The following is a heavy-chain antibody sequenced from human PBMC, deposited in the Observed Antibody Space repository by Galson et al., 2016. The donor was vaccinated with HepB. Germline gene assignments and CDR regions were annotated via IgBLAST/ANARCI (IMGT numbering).Heavy chain of an antibody. Sequence: SLRLSCAASGFIFSNAWMNWVRQAPGKGLEWVGRIKSADVGGHAQYGAFVKGRFTTSRDDARDTLYLQMTNLKIEDTGVYYWSTGLVRHTVGGTVIMTDYWGQGVLVTVSS. D-gene: IGHD3-3*01. J-gene: IGHJ4*02. CDR2: IKSADVGGHA. CDR1: GFIFSNAW. CDR3: STGLVRHTVGGTVIMTDY. V-gene: IGHV3-15*07.